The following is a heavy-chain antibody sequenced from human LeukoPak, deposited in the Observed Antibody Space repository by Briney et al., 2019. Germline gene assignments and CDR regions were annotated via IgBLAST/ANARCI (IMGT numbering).Heavy chain of an antibody. D-gene: IGHD1-26*01. J-gene: IGHJ4*02. Sequence: GRSLRLSCAASGFTFSSYAMHWVRQAPGKGLEWVAVISYDGSNKYYADSVKGRFTISRDNSKNTLYLQMNSLRAEDTAVYYCARPPRQWELLSIDYWGQGTLVTVSS. CDR2: ISYDGSNK. CDR3: ARPPRQWELLSIDY. CDR1: GFTFSSYA. V-gene: IGHV3-30*01.